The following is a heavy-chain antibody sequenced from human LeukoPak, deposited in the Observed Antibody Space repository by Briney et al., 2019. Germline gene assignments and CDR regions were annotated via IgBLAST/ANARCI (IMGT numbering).Heavy chain of an antibody. Sequence: SETLSLTCTVSGGSISSYYWSWIRQPPGKGLEWIGYIYYSGSTNYNPSLKSRVTISVDTSKNQFSLKLCSVTAADTAVYYCARHLYGDYRFDYWGQGTLVTVSS. CDR1: GGSISSYY. D-gene: IGHD4-17*01. CDR3: ARHLYGDYRFDY. CDR2: IYYSGST. J-gene: IGHJ4*02. V-gene: IGHV4-59*08.